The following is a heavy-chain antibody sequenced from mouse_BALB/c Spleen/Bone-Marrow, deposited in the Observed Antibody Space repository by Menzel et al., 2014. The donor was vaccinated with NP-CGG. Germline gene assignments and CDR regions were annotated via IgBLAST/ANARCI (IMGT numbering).Heavy chain of an antibody. CDR1: GFTFSDYY. CDR2: ISDGGSYT. V-gene: IGHV5-4*02. J-gene: IGHJ2*01. CDR3: ARGSSYFDY. D-gene: IGHD1-1*01. Sequence: EVQVVESGGGLVKPGGSLKLSCAASGFTFSDYYMYGVRQTPEKRLEWVATISDGGSYTYYPDSVKGRFTISRDNAKNNLYLQMSSLKSEDTAMYYCARGSSYFDYWGQGTTLTVSS.